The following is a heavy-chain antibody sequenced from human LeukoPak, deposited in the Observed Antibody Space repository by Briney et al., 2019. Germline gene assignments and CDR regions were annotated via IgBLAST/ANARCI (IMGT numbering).Heavy chain of an antibody. CDR3: AREGYCTNGVCSTPNWFDP. CDR2: ISPNSGGT. Sequence: ASVKVSCKASGYTFTGYYMHWVRQAPGQGLEWMGWISPNSGGTNYAQKFQGRVTMTRDTSISTAYMELSRLRSDDTAAYYCAREGYCTNGVCSTPNWFDPWGQGTLATVSS. J-gene: IGHJ5*02. CDR1: GYTFTGYY. V-gene: IGHV1-2*02. D-gene: IGHD2-8*01.